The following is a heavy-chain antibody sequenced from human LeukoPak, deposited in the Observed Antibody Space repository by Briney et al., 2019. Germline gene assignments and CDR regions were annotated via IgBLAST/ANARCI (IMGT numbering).Heavy chain of an antibody. Sequence: GGSLRLSCAASGFTFSSYGMHWVRQAPGKGLEWVALISYDGSDKYYADSVKGRFTISRDNSKNTLYLQMNSLRAEDTAVYYCVRGRGSGSRWGGAFDIWGQGTMVTVSS. D-gene: IGHD3-10*01. CDR1: GFTFSSYG. CDR2: ISYDGSDK. J-gene: IGHJ3*02. V-gene: IGHV3-33*05. CDR3: VRGRGSGSRWGGAFDI.